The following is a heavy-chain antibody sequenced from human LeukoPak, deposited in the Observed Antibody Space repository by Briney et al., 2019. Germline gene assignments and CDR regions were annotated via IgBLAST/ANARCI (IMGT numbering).Heavy chain of an antibody. V-gene: IGHV3-13*01. CDR1: GFTFSSYD. D-gene: IGHD1-26*01. J-gene: IGHJ4*02. Sequence: GGSLRLSCAASGFTFSSYDMHWVRQATGKGLEWVSAIGTAGDTYHPGSVKGRFTISRDNAKNSLYLQMNSLRAEDTAVYYCAREGRIVGATVDYWGQGTLVTVSS. CDR2: IGTAGDT. CDR3: AREGRIVGATVDY.